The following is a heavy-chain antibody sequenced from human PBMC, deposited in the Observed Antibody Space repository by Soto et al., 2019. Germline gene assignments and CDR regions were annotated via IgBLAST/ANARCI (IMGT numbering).Heavy chain of an antibody. J-gene: IGHJ4*02. Sequence: EVQLVESGGGLVQPGGSLKLSCAASGFIFSDSALHWVRQASGKGLEWVGRIRRKANNYATTYAASVEGRFAISRDDSKNTAYLQMNGMKTDDTAIYYCTRGIDVWSGYPRYCLDYWGQGTLVTVSS. D-gene: IGHD3-3*01. CDR2: IRRKANNYAT. CDR1: GFIFSDSA. CDR3: TRGIDVWSGYPRYCLDY. V-gene: IGHV3-73*02.